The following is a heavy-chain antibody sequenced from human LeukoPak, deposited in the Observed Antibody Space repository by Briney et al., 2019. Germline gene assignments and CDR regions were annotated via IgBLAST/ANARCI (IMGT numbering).Heavy chain of an antibody. D-gene: IGHD6-19*01. CDR3: ARDKYSSESPYNWFDP. V-gene: IGHV1-46*01. CDR2: INPSGGST. CDR1: GYTFTSYY. Sequence: GASVKASCKASGYTFTSYYMHWVRQAPGQGLEWMGIINPSGGSTSYAQKFQGRVTMTRDTSTSTVYMELSSLRSEDTAVYYCARDKYSSESPYNWFDPWGQGTLVTVSS. J-gene: IGHJ5*02.